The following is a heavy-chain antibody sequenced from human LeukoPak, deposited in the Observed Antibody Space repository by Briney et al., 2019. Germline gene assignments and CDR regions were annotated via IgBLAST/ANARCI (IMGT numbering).Heavy chain of an antibody. CDR3: ARAGPVVVITS. V-gene: IGHV4-34*01. J-gene: IGHJ4*02. CDR2: INHSGST. D-gene: IGHD3-22*01. Sequence: SETLSLTCAVYGGSFSGYYWSWIRQPPGKGLEWIGEINHSGSTNYNPSLKSRVTISVDTSKNQFSLKLSSVTAADTAVYYCARAGPVVVITSWGQGTLVTVSS. CDR1: GGSFSGYY.